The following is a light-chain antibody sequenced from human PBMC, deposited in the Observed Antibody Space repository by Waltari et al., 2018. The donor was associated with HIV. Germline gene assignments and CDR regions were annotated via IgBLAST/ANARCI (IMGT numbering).Light chain of an antibody. J-gene: IGLJ3*02. CDR2: EVI. V-gene: IGLV2-23*02. Sequence: QSALTQPASVSGSPGQSSTISCTATSSDVGSHNLVSWYQHPPGRTPKLIIYEVIKRPSGVSHRVSGSKSGNTASRTISGLQAEDEADYDCCSFADTNTWVFGGGTKLTVL. CDR3: CSFADTNTWV. CDR1: SSDVGSHNL.